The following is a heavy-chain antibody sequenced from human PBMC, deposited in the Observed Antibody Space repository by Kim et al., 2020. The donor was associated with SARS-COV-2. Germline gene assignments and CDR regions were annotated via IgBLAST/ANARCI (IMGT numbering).Heavy chain of an antibody. CDR1: GFSFGSFG. D-gene: IGHD2-2*01. CDR3: ARDTAVGYGMDV. CDR2: ISSDGNDR. J-gene: IGHJ6*02. V-gene: IGHV3-33*05. Sequence: GGSLRLSCAASGFSFGSFGMHWVRQAPGKGLEWVAVISSDGNDRFYGDSVKGRFTVSRDNSKNTLFLQMNTLRAEDTSVYYCARDTAVGYGMDVGVQGTTHSVSS.